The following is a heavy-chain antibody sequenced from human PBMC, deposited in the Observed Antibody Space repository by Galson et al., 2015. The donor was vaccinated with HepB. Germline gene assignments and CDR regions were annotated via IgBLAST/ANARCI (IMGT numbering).Heavy chain of an antibody. D-gene: IGHD2-15*01. CDR3: ARDDEVAVPFSHGFDL. CDR2: MSNSGTFI. J-gene: IGHJ3*01. CDR1: GFSFSAYG. V-gene: IGHV3-33*01. Sequence: SLRLSCAASGFSFSAYGMHWVRQTPGKGLEWVAVMSNSGTFIRYADSMEGRFTISRDNSKNILYLQMNSLRAEDTAIYYCARDDEVAVPFSHGFDLWGQGTTVAVSS.